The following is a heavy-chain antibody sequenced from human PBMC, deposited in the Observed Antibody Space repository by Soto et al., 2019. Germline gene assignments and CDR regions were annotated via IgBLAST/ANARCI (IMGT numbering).Heavy chain of an antibody. J-gene: IGHJ4*02. D-gene: IGHD1-26*01. Sequence: GGSLRLSCAASGFTFSSYAMHWVRQAPGKGLEWVAVISYDGSNKYYADSVKGRFTISRDNSKNTLYLQMNSLRAEDTAVYYCARGHTVEGAMDYWGQGTLVTVSS. CDR3: ARGHTVEGAMDY. V-gene: IGHV3-30-3*01. CDR1: GFTFSSYA. CDR2: ISYDGSNK.